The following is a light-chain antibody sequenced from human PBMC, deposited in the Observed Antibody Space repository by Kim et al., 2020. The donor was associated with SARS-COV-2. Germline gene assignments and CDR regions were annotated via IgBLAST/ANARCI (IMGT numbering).Light chain of an antibody. V-gene: IGLV3-19*01. J-gene: IGLJ2*01. CDR1: SLRSYY. Sequence: ALGQTVRITCQSDSLRSYYATRYQQKPGHAPILVIYGKNNRPSGIQDRFSGSSSGNTASLTITGTQAGDEADYYCNSRDSNNNVLFGGGTQLTVL. CDR2: GKN. CDR3: NSRDSNNNVL.